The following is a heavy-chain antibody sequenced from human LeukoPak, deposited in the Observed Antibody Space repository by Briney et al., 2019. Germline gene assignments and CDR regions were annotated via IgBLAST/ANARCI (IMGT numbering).Heavy chain of an antibody. Sequence: PSETLSLTCTVSGGSISSYYWSWIRQPPGKGLEWIGYIYYSGSTNYNPSLKSRVTISVDTSKNQFSLKLSSVTAADTAVYYCARTVMYSSSWPSKTYYFDYWGQGTLVTVSS. V-gene: IGHV4-59*08. CDR1: GGSISSYY. CDR2: IYYSGST. D-gene: IGHD6-13*01. CDR3: ARTVMYSSSWPSKTYYFDY. J-gene: IGHJ4*02.